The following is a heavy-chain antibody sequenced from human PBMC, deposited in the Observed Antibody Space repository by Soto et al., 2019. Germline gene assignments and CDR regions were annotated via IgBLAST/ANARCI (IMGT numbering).Heavy chain of an antibody. CDR1: GFTFSSYR. J-gene: IGHJ3*02. CDR2: IKQDGSEK. CDR3: ARVLGDYEAFDI. D-gene: IGHD4-17*01. V-gene: IGHV3-7*04. Sequence: GGSLRLSCAASGFTFSSYRMSWVRQGPGKGLEWVANIKQDGSEKYYVDSVKGRFTISRDNAKNSLYLQMNSLRAEDTAVYYCARVLGDYEAFDIWGQGTMVTVSS.